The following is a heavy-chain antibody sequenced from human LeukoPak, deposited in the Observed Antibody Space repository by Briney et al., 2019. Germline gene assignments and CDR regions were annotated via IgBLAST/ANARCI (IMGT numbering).Heavy chain of an antibody. CDR2: IIPILGIA. CDR1: GGTFSSYA. J-gene: IGHJ4*02. Sequence: GSSVKVSCKASGGTFSSYAISWVRQAPGQGLEWMGRIIPILGIANYAQKFQGRVTITADKSTSTAYMELSSLRSEDTAVYYCAKTGMEYSREYSLYYFDYWGQGTLVTVSS. D-gene: IGHD6-6*01. CDR3: AKTGMEYSREYSLYYFDY. V-gene: IGHV1-69*04.